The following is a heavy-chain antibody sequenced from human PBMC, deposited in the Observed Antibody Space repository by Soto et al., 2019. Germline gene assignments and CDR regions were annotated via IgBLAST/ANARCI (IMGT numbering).Heavy chain of an antibody. V-gene: IGHV3-11*05. CDR2: ISPTGTYT. D-gene: IGHD6-19*01. J-gene: IGHJ4*02. CDR3: ARLYSSGWLSKFDY. Sequence: QVQLVESGGGLVKPGGSLRLSCAASEFTFSDYFMTWIRQAPGKGLEWISYISPTGTYTNYADSLQGRFTISRDNAKNSLYLQMNSLRAEDTAVYYCARLYSSGWLSKFDYWGQGTLVTVSS. CDR1: EFTFSDYF.